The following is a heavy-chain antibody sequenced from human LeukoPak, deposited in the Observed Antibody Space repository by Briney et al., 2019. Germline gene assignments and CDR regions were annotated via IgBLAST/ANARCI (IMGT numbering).Heavy chain of an antibody. Sequence: ASVKASCKASGYTFTGYGISWVRQAPGQGLEWMGWISAYNGNTNYPQKLQGRVTMTTDTSTSTAYMELRSLRSDDTAVYYCARDATVTLSLHYYFDYWGQGTPVTVSS. CDR3: ARDATVTLSLHYYFDY. D-gene: IGHD4-17*01. CDR2: ISAYNGNT. V-gene: IGHV1-18*01. J-gene: IGHJ4*02. CDR1: GYTFTGYG.